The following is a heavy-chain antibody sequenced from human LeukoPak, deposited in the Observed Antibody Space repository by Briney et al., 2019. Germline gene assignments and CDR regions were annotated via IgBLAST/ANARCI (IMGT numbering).Heavy chain of an antibody. D-gene: IGHD6-6*01. CDR3: ARGTLIAARSFDY. CDR2: INHSGST. Sequence: PSETLSLTCAVYGGSFSGYYWSWIRQPPGKGLEWIGEINHSGSTNYNPSLKSRVTISVDTSKNQFSLKLSSVTAADTAVYYCARGTLIAARSFDYWGQGTLVTVSS. J-gene: IGHJ4*02. CDR1: GGSFSGYY. V-gene: IGHV4-34*09.